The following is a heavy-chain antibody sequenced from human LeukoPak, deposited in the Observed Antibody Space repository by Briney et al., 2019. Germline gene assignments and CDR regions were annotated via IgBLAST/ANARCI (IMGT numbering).Heavy chain of an antibody. J-gene: IGHJ4*02. Sequence: PSETLSLTCAVSGGSFSGYYWSWIRQPPGKGLEWIGEINHSGSTNYNPSLKSRVTISVDTSKNQFSLKLTSVTAADTAVYYCARGSVVGLGYWGQGTLVTVSS. V-gene: IGHV4-34*01. CDR1: GGSFSGYY. CDR3: ARGSVVGLGY. D-gene: IGHD3-16*01. CDR2: INHSGST.